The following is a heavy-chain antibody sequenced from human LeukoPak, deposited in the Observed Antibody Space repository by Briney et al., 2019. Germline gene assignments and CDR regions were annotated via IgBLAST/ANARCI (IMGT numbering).Heavy chain of an antibody. Sequence: GGSLKISCKGSGYSFTSYWIGWVRQMPGKGLEWMGIIYPGDSDTRYSPSFQGQVTISADKSISTAYLQWSSLKASDTAMYYCARQDLGSNYDFWSGPPRWFDPWGQGTLVTVSS. J-gene: IGHJ5*02. CDR3: ARQDLGSNYDFWSGPPRWFDP. D-gene: IGHD3-3*01. V-gene: IGHV5-51*01. CDR1: GYSFTSYW. CDR2: IYPGDSDT.